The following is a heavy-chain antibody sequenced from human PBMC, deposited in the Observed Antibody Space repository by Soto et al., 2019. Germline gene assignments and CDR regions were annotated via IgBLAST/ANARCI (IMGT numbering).Heavy chain of an antibody. CDR2: IYYSGST. J-gene: IGHJ3*02. V-gene: IGHV4-39*01. Sequence: PSETLSLTCTVSGVSISSSSYYWGWIRQPPGKGLEWIGSIYYSGSTYYNPSLKSRVTISVDTSKNQFSLKLSSVTAADTAVYYCASQMGGYSSGWYGFNAFDIWGQGTMVTVSS. D-gene: IGHD6-19*01. CDR1: GVSISSSSYY. CDR3: ASQMGGYSSGWYGFNAFDI.